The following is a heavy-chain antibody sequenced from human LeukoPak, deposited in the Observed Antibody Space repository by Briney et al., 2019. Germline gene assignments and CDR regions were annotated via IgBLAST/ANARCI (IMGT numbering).Heavy chain of an antibody. D-gene: IGHD6-13*01. Sequence: GGSLLLSCAASGFTFSDYYMSWIRQAPGKGLEWVSYISSSGSTIYYADSVKGRFTISRDNSKNTLYLQMNSLRAEDTAVYYCAKELAAAPRNYWGQGTLVTVSS. CDR2: ISSSGSTI. CDR1: GFTFSDYY. V-gene: IGHV3-11*04. CDR3: AKELAAAPRNY. J-gene: IGHJ4*02.